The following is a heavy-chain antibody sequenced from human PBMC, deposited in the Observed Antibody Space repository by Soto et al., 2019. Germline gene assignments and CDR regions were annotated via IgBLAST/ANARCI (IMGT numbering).Heavy chain of an antibody. CDR1: GFTFGTTD. CDR3: VNNSGWFNT. V-gene: IGHV3-23*01. J-gene: IGHJ5*02. CDR2: IDGSGGIT. D-gene: IGHD3-10*01. Sequence: QLLQSGGGLVQPGGSLTLSCAASGFTFGTTDMSWVRQAPGEGLEWVSTIDGSGGITYYADSVKGRFTISRDNSRNSGDLQLNSLRGDDTARYYCVNNSGWFNTWGQGAVVTVSS.